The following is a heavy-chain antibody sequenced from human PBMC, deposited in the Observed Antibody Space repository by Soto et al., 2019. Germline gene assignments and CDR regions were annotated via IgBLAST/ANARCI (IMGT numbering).Heavy chain of an antibody. Sequence: GQSMRLSCAASGFTFSSYGMHWARHAPGKGLQSGAVISYDGSNEYYAASVKGRFTISRDNSKNTLYRQMNSLRAEDTAVYYCAKDSSDIVLMVYAPTSYGMDVWGQGTTVTVSS. V-gene: IGHV3-30*18. D-gene: IGHD2-8*01. CDR3: AKDSSDIVLMVYAPTSYGMDV. J-gene: IGHJ6*02. CDR1: GFTFSSYG. CDR2: ISYDGSNE.